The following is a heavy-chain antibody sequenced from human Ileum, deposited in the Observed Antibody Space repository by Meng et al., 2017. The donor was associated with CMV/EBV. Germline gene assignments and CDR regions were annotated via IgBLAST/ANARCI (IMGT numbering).Heavy chain of an antibody. J-gene: IGHJ4*02. Sequence: SGPTLVNPTQTCKLTCTLSGFSLSTNRLGVGWVRQPPGKALEWLALIYWNGEARYRQSLKSRLTITKDTSKTQVVLTMTNMDPVDTGTYYCARLTDFSSSNLDYFDYWGQGTLVTVSS. V-gene: IGHV2-5*01. CDR2: IYWNGEA. CDR3: ARLTDFSSSNLDYFDY. D-gene: IGHD3-3*01. CDR1: GFSLSTNRLG.